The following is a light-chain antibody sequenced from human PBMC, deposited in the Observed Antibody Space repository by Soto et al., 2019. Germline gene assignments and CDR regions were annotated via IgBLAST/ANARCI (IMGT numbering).Light chain of an antibody. CDR2: DVN. CDR1: HSDIGTYNS. CDR3: SSYAGVHTYV. Sequence: QSVLTQPRSVSGSPGQSVTISCTGAHSDIGTYNSVSWYQQHPDKAPKLIIYDVNKRPSGVPDRFSGSKSGNTASLTISGLQEDDEADYYCSSYAGVHTYVFGRGTKVTVL. V-gene: IGLV2-11*01. J-gene: IGLJ1*01.